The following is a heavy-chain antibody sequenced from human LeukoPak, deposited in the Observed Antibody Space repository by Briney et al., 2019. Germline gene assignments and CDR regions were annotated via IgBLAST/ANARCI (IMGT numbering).Heavy chain of an antibody. CDR1: GYTFTDYD. Sequence: GASVKLSCKTSGYTFTDYDVHWVRQAPGQGLEWMGWINPNSATTIYAQRLQGRVTFTRDTSLSVAYMELSSLTSEDAAVYFCARGDFGETNTAFDVWGQGTLVAVSS. V-gene: IGHV1-8*03. CDR2: INPNSATT. J-gene: IGHJ3*01. D-gene: IGHD4-17*01. CDR3: ARGDFGETNTAFDV.